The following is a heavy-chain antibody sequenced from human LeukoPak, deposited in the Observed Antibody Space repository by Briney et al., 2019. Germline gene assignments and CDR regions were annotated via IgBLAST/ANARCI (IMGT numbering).Heavy chain of an antibody. CDR1: GGSISSYY. J-gene: IGHJ3*02. V-gene: IGHV4-4*07. D-gene: IGHD3-3*01. Sequence: SETLSLTCSVSGGSISSYYWNWIRQPAGKRLEFIGRIYPTGSTNYNPSLKSRVTMSVDTSKNQFSLKLSSVTAADTAVYYCAVTYYDFWSGFPTNAFDIWGQGTMVTLSS. CDR2: IYPTGST. CDR3: AVTYYDFWSGFPTNAFDI.